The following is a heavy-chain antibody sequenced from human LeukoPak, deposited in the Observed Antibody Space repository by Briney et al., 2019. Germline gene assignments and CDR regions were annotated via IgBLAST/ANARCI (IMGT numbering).Heavy chain of an antibody. Sequence: SETLSLTCTVSGGSISSYYWSWIRQPPGKGLEWIGYIYYSWSTNYNPSLKSRVTISVDTSKNQFSLKLSSVTAADTAVYYCAREKGGLLIDYWGQGTLVTVSS. V-gene: IGHV4-59*01. D-gene: IGHD3-10*01. J-gene: IGHJ4*02. CDR2: IYYSWST. CDR1: GGSISSYY. CDR3: AREKGGLLIDY.